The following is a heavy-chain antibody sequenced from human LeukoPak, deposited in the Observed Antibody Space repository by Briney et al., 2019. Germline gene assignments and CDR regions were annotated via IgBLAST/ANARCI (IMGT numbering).Heavy chain of an antibody. CDR2: IYHSGST. Sequence: SETLSLTCTVSGYSISSGYYWGWIRQPPGKGLEWIGSIYHSGSTNYNPSLKSRVTISVDTSKNQFSLKLSSATAADTAVYYCARGPRGYSGYDPYYYYSMDVWGKGTTVTIPS. CDR3: ARGPRGYSGYDPYYYYSMDV. J-gene: IGHJ6*03. D-gene: IGHD5-12*01. V-gene: IGHV4-38-2*02. CDR1: GYSISSGYY.